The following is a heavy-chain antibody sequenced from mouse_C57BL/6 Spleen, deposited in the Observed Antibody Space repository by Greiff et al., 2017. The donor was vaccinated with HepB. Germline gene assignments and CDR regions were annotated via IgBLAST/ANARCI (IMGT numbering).Heavy chain of an antibody. D-gene: IGHD1-1*01. Sequence: VQLKQSGPELVKPGASVKISCKASGYTFTDYYMNWVKQSHGKSLEWIGDINPNNGGTSYNQKFKGKATLTVDKSSSTAYMELRSLTSEDSAVYYCANYYGSPWFAYWGQGTLVTVSA. CDR2: INPNNGGT. J-gene: IGHJ3*01. CDR3: ANYYGSPWFAY. CDR1: GYTFTDYY. V-gene: IGHV1-26*01.